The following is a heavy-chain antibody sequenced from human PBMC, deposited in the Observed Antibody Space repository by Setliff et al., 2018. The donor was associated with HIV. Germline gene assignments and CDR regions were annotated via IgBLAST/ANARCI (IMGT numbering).Heavy chain of an antibody. V-gene: IGHV1-69*13. CDR1: GGTFSSYA. D-gene: IGHD3-22*01. CDR3: ARGGVYYYDSSGWSMDY. Sequence: SVKVSCKASGGTFSSYAISWVRQAPGQGLDWMGGIIPVFGTTNYAQKFQGRVTITADESTSTAYMEMSSLRSEDTAVYYCARGGVYYYDSSGWSMDYWGQGTLVTVSS. CDR2: IIPVFGTT. J-gene: IGHJ4*02.